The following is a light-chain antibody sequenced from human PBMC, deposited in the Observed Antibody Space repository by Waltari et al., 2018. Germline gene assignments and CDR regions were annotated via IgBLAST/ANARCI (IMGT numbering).Light chain of an antibody. V-gene: IGLV8-61*01. CDR2: STN. J-gene: IGLJ3*02. CDR3: VLYMGSGTWV. Sequence: QTVVTQEPSFSVSPGGPVTLTCGLSSGSLSTSNYPRWYQQTPGQAPRTLIYSTNTRSSGVPDRFSGSILGNKAALTITGAQADDESDYYCVLYMGSGTWVFGGGTQLTVL. CDR1: SGSLSTSNY.